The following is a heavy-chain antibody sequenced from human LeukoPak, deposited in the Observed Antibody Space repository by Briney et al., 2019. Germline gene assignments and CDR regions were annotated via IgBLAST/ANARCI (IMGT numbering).Heavy chain of an antibody. CDR3: ARDRSVAARLFDY. CDR1: GDSISGYY. V-gene: IGHV4-59*01. D-gene: IGHD6-6*01. J-gene: IGHJ4*02. Sequence: SETLSLTCTVSGDSISGYYWRWIRQSPGKGLEWIGYIYYSGSADYNPSLKSRVTISVDTSKNQFSLKLISVTAADTAVYYCARDRSVAARLFDYWGQGTLVTVSP. CDR2: IYYSGSA.